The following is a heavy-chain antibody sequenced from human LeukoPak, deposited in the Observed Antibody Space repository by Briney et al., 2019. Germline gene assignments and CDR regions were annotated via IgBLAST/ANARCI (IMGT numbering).Heavy chain of an antibody. V-gene: IGHV1-2*02. Sequence: ASVKVSCKASGYTFTGYCMHWVRQAPGQGLEWMGWINPNSGGTNYAQKFQGRVTMTRDTSISTAYMELSRLRSDDTAVYYCAIHYYGSGSYSYYYYYYMDVWGKGTTVTISS. D-gene: IGHD3-10*01. CDR2: INPNSGGT. CDR3: AIHYYGSGSYSYYYYYYMDV. CDR1: GYTFTGYC. J-gene: IGHJ6*03.